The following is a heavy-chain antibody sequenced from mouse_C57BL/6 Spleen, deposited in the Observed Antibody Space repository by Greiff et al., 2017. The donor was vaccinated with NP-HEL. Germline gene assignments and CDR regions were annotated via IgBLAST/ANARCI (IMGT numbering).Heavy chain of an antibody. D-gene: IGHD1-1*01. Sequence: DVMLVESGGGLVKPGGSLKLSCAASGFTFSDYGMHWVRQAPEKGLEWVAYISSGSSTIYYADTVKGRFTISRDNAKNTLFLQMTSLRSEDTAMYYCAMPFYYYGSSYDYFDYWGQGTTLTVSS. CDR2: ISSGSSTI. CDR1: GFTFSDYG. V-gene: IGHV5-17*01. J-gene: IGHJ2*01. CDR3: AMPFYYYGSSYDYFDY.